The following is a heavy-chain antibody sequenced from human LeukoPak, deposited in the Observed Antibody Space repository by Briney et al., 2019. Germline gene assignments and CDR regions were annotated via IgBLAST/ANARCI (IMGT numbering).Heavy chain of an antibody. J-gene: IGHJ4*02. V-gene: IGHV4-34*01. CDR1: GGSFSGYY. CDR3: ARERPDYDFWSGYFVS. CDR2: INHSGST. Sequence: PSETLSLTCAVYGGSFSGYYWSWIRQPPGKGLEWIGEINHSGSTNYNPSLKSRVTISVDTSKNQFSLKLSSVTAADTAVYYCARERPDYDFWSGYFVSWGQGTLVTVSS. D-gene: IGHD3-3*01.